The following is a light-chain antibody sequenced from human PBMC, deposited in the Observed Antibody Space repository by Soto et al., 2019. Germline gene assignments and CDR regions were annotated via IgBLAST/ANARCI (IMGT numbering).Light chain of an antibody. CDR3: CPYAGSYTSWV. Sequence: QSALTQPRSVSGSPGQSVTISCTGTSSDVGGYNYVSWYQQHPGKAPKLMIYDVSKRPPGVPDRFSGSKSGNTASLTISGLQAEDEADYYCCPYAGSYTSWVFGGGTKLTDL. J-gene: IGLJ3*02. V-gene: IGLV2-11*01. CDR1: SSDVGGYNY. CDR2: DVS.